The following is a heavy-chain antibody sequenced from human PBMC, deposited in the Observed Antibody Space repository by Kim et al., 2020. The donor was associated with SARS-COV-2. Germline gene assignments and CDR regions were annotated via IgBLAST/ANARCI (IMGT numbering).Heavy chain of an antibody. J-gene: IGHJ4*01. CDR2: ISYDGSNK. Sequence: GGSLRLSCAASGFTFSSYGMHWVRQAPGKGLEWVAVISYDGSNKYYADSVKGRFTISRDNSKNTLYLQMNSLRAEDTAVYYCAKDWARYCSGGSCYSLD. D-gene: IGHD2-15*01. V-gene: IGHV3-30*18. CDR3: AKDWARYCSGGSCYSLD. CDR1: GFTFSSYG.